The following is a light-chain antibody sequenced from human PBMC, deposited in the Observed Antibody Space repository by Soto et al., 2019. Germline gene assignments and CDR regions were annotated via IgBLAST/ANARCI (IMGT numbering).Light chain of an antibody. V-gene: IGKV1-9*01. CDR2: AAS. Sequence: DIQLTQSPSYLSASVGDRVTITCRASQGISSYLAWYQQKPGKAPKLLIYAASTLQSGVPSRFSGSGSGTEFTLTISSLQPEDSATYYCLQYWDYSWTFGQGTKVDIK. J-gene: IGKJ1*01. CDR3: LQYWDYSWT. CDR1: QGISSY.